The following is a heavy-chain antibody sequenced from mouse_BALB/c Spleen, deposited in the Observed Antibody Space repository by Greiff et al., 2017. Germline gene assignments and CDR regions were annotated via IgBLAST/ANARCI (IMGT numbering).Heavy chain of an antibody. D-gene: IGHD2-3*01. CDR2: IYPGDGDT. V-gene: IGHV1-80*01. CDR1: GYAFSSYW. Sequence: VQLQQSGAELVRPGSSVKISCKASGYAFSSYWMNWVKQRPGQGLEWIGQIYPGDGDTNYNGKFKGKATLTADKSSSTAYMQLSSLTSEDSAVYYCARAIYDGYYPLAYWGQGTLVTVSA. J-gene: IGHJ3*01. CDR3: ARAIYDGYYPLAY.